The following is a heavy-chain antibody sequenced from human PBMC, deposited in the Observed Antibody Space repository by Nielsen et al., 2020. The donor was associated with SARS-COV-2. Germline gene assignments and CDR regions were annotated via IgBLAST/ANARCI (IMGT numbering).Heavy chain of an antibody. Sequence: SETLSLTCTVSGGSISSYYWSWIRQPPGKGLEWIGYIYYSGSTYYNPSLKSRVTISVDTSKNQFSLKLSSVTAADTAVYYCARATIVRGVITAFDYWGQGTLVTVSS. D-gene: IGHD3-10*01. J-gene: IGHJ4*02. V-gene: IGHV4-59*12. CDR1: GGSISSYY. CDR3: ARATIVRGVITAFDY. CDR2: IYYSGST.